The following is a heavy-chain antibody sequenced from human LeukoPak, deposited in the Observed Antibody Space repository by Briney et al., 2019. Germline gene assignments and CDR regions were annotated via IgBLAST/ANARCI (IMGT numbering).Heavy chain of an antibody. Sequence: TSETLSLTCTVSGGSISSYYWSWIRQPAGKGLEWIGRIYTSGSTNYNPSLKSRVTMSVDTSKNQFSLKLSSVTAADTAVYYCARDGSYYYDSSGYYYAFDYWGQGTLVTVSS. CDR1: GGSISSYY. CDR2: IYTSGST. V-gene: IGHV4-4*07. J-gene: IGHJ4*02. CDR3: ARDGSYYYDSSGYYYAFDY. D-gene: IGHD3-22*01.